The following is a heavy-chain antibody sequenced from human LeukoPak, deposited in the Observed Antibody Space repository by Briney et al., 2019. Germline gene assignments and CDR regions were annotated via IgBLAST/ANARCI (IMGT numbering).Heavy chain of an antibody. V-gene: IGHV4-61*01. CDR2: IYYRGST. J-gene: IGHJ5*02. D-gene: IGHD2-2*01. CDR3: ARDSHFCSGISCDLGWFDP. Sequence: SETLSLTGTVSGGSVSSGLHYWNWIRQPPGKGLEWIGYIYYRGSTDYNPSLKSRVTMSVDTSKNQFSLKLRSVTAADTAVYYCARDSHFCSGISCDLGWFDPWGQGTLVTVSS. CDR1: GGSVSSGLHY.